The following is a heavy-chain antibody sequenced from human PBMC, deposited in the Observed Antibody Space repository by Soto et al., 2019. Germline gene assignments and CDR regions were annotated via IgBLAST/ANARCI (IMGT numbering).Heavy chain of an antibody. V-gene: IGHV4-59*01. CDR2: IYNSGST. CDR1: GGSISNSY. J-gene: IGHJ6*03. CDR3: ARAPFYYYMDV. Sequence: SETLSLTCTVSGGSISNSYWTWIRQPPGRGLEWIGYIYNSGSTNYNPSLKSRVTISVDTSKNQFSLKVSSVTAADTAVYYCARAPFYYYMDVWGKGTTVTVSS.